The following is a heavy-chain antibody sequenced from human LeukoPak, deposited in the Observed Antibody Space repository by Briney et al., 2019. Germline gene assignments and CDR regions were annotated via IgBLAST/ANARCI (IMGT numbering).Heavy chain of an antibody. J-gene: IGHJ3*02. D-gene: IGHD6-19*01. CDR2: IYYSGST. CDR1: GGSISSYY. Sequence: PSETLSLTCTVSGGSISSYYWSWIRQPPGKGLEWIGYIYYSGSTNYNPSLKSRVTISVDTSKNQFSLKLSSVTAADTAVYYCASTHSSGWYMGAFDIWGQGTMVTVSS. V-gene: IGHV4-59*01. CDR3: ASTHSSGWYMGAFDI.